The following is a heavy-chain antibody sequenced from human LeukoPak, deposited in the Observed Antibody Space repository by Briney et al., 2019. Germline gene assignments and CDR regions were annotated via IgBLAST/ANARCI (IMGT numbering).Heavy chain of an antibody. Sequence: SQTLSLTCTVSGGSISSGGYYWSWIRQPPGKGLEWIGYIYHSGSTYYNPSLKSRVTISVDRSKNQFSLKLSSVTAADTAVYYCARPITGYSGSYPPRDAFDIWGQGTMVTVS. J-gene: IGHJ3*02. CDR1: GGSISSGGYY. CDR3: ARPITGYSGSYPPRDAFDI. D-gene: IGHD1-26*01. CDR2: IYHSGST. V-gene: IGHV4-30-2*01.